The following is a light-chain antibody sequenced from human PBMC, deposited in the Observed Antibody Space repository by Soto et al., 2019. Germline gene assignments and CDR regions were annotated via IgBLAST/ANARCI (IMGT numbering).Light chain of an antibody. CDR1: QSISDT. CDR3: RQYNNLPWT. CDR2: GAS. V-gene: IGKV3-15*01. J-gene: IGKJ1*01. Sequence: EIVMTKSPATLSVSPGGRATLSCRASQSISDTLAWYQQKPGQAPRLLIYGASTRAPGFPARFSGSGSGTDFTLTSSSVQSEDFAVYYCRQYNNLPWTFGEGTKVDIK.